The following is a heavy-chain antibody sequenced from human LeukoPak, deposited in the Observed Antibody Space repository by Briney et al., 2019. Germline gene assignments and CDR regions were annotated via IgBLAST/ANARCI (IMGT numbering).Heavy chain of an antibody. CDR1: GGTFSSYA. Sequence: SVKVSCKASGGTFSSYAISWVRQAPGQGLEWMGRIIPILGIANYAQKFQGRVTITADKSTSTAYMELSSLRSEDTAVYYCARDYYDSSGYYPFDYWGQGILVTVSS. J-gene: IGHJ4*02. V-gene: IGHV1-69*04. D-gene: IGHD3-22*01. CDR2: IIPILGIA. CDR3: ARDYYDSSGYYPFDY.